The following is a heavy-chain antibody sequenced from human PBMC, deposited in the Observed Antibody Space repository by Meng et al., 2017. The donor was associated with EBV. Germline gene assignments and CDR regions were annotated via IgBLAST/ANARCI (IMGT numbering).Heavy chain of an antibody. CDR3: VRGPPVGVPGPGDY. Sequence: QVPLVQSGAEVKNPGASVKVSCKASGYAFTSYILHWVRQAPGQRLEWMGWINVGVGYTKYSQKFQGRVTISSDTSATTGYMELSSLRSEDTAVYYCVRGPPVGVPGPGDYWGQGTLVTVPS. CDR1: GYAFTSYI. D-gene: IGHD2-21*01. J-gene: IGHJ4*02. V-gene: IGHV1-3*01. CDR2: INVGVGYT.